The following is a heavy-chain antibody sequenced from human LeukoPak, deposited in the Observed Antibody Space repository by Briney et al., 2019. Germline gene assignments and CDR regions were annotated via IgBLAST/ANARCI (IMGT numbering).Heavy chain of an antibody. J-gene: IGHJ4*02. CDR3: ARLYDFWSGYYQPTYYFDY. CDR1: GGSISSSSYY. D-gene: IGHD3-3*01. CDR2: IYYSGST. Sequence: SETLSLTCTVSGGSISSSSYYWGWIRQPPGKGLEWIGSIYYSGSTYYNPSLKSRVTISVDTSKNQFSLKLSSVTAADTAVYYCARLYDFWSGYYQPTYYFDYWGQGTLVTVSS. V-gene: IGHV4-39*07.